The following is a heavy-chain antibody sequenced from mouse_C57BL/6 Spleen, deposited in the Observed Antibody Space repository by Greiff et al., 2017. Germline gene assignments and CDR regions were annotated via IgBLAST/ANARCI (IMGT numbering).Heavy chain of an antibody. CDR1: GYAFSSSW. V-gene: IGHV1-82*01. J-gene: IGHJ4*01. CDR2: IYPGDGDT. Sequence: VQLQESGPELVKPGASLKISCKASGYAFSSSWMNWVKQRPGKGLEWIGRIYPGDGDTNYNGKFKGKATLTADKSSSTAYMQLSSLTSEDSAVYFCASDYSYAMDYWGQGTSVTVSS. D-gene: IGHD2-13*01. CDR3: ASDYSYAMDY.